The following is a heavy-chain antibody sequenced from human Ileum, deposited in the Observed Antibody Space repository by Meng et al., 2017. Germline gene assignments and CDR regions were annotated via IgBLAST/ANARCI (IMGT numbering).Heavy chain of an antibody. CDR3: AKCRGSDSGSSNY. CDR2: ISGSGGST. J-gene: IGHJ4*02. Sequence: GESLKISCAASGFTFSNYAMSWVRQASGKGLEWVSGISGSGGSTYYADSVKGRFTISRDNSKNTLYLQVNSLRAEDTALYYCAKCRGSDSGSSNYWGQGTLVTVSS. D-gene: IGHD3-10*01. CDR1: GFTFSNYA. V-gene: IGHV3-23*01.